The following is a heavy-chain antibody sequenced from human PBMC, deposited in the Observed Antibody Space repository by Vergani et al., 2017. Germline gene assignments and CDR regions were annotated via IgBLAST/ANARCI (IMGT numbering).Heavy chain of an antibody. Sequence: QVQLVQSGAEVKKPGSSVKVSCKASGGTFSSYAISWVRQAPGQGLEWMGGITPIFGTANYAQKFQGRVTITADESTRTAYMELSSLRSEDTAVYYCAGKSGYSGYDVGFWYFDLWGRGTLVTVSS. V-gene: IGHV1-69*01. J-gene: IGHJ2*01. CDR1: GGTFSSYA. D-gene: IGHD5-12*01. CDR3: AGKSGYSGYDVGFWYFDL. CDR2: ITPIFGTA.